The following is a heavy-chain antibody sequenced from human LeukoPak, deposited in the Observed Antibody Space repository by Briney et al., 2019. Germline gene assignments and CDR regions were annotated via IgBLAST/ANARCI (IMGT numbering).Heavy chain of an antibody. CDR3: TRDQTPYY. Sequence: GGSLRLSCTTSGFTFGDYAMTWVRQAPGKGLEWVGFIASETYGGTAEYAASVKGRFTISRDDSKSIAYLQMNSLKTEDTAVYYCTRDQTPYYWGQGTLVTVSS. J-gene: IGHJ4*02. V-gene: IGHV3-49*04. CDR2: IASETYGGTA. CDR1: GFTFGDYA.